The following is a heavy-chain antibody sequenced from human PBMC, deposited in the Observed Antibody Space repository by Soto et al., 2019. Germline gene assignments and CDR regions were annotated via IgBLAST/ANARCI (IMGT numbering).Heavy chain of an antibody. CDR3: ARDDVLCDGGRCYRVPLDV. CDR1: GFTVSSKY. CDR2: IQSGGPT. Sequence: GGSLRLSCAASGFTVSSKYMSWVRQAPGKGLEWVSLIQSGGPTYYADSVKGRFTISRDTSENTVHLQMDSLRAEDTAVYYCARDDVLCDGGRCYRVPLDVWAKGTTVTVSS. J-gene: IGHJ6*04. V-gene: IGHV3-66*01. D-gene: IGHD2-15*01.